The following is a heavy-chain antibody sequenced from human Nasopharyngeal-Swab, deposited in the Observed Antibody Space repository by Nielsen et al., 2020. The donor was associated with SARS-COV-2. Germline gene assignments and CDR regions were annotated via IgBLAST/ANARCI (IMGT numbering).Heavy chain of an antibody. CDR3: ARGDISAV. D-gene: IGHD2-15*01. CDR2: ISSSSSYI. V-gene: IGHV3-21*01. J-gene: IGHJ6*04. Sequence: VRQAPGKGLEWVSSISSSSSYIYYADSVKGRFTISRDNAKNSLYLQMNSLRAEDTAVYYCARGDISAVWGKGTTVTVSS.